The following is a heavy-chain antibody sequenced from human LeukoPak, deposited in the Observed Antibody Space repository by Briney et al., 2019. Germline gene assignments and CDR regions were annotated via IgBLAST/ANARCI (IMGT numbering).Heavy chain of an antibody. V-gene: IGHV4-30-2*01. J-gene: IGHJ3*02. CDR3: ARGTYDYSDAFDI. Sequence: SETLSLTCAVSGGSISSGGNSWSWIWQPPGKGLEWIGYIYHRGGTYYNPSLKSRVTISGDKSKNQFSLKLSSVTAADTAVYYCARGTYDYSDAFDIWGQGTMVTVSS. CDR2: IYHRGGT. D-gene: IGHD4-11*01. CDR1: GGSISSGGNS.